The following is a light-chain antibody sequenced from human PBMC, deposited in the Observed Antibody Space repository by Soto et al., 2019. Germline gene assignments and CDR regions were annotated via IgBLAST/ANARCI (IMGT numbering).Light chain of an antibody. V-gene: IGKV1-9*01. CDR1: QGISSY. CDR2: DAS. Sequence: IQLTQSPSSLSASVGDRVTITCRASQGISSYVGWYQQKPGKAPNLLIYDASTLHSGVPSRFSGSGFGTEFTLTISSLQPEDFATYYCQQYNTYTITFGQGTRLEIK. J-gene: IGKJ5*01. CDR3: QQYNTYTIT.